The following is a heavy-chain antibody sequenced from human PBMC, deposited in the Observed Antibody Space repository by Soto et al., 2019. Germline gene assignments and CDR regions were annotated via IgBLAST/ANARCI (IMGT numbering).Heavy chain of an antibody. CDR3: ARDLGVVVAARHDAFDI. Sequence: GASVKVSCKASGYTFTSYGISWVRQAPGQGLEWMGWISAYNGNTNYAQKLQGRVTMTTDTSTSTAYMELRSLRSDDTAVYYCARDLGVVVAARHDAFDIWGQGTMVTVSS. CDR1: GYTFTSYG. V-gene: IGHV1-18*01. J-gene: IGHJ3*02. CDR2: ISAYNGNT. D-gene: IGHD2-15*01.